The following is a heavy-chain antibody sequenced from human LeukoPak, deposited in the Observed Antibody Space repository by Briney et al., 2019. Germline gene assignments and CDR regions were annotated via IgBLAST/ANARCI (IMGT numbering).Heavy chain of an antibody. Sequence: PGGSLRLSCAASGFTFSYYGIHWVRQAPGKGLEWVAVISYDESNKNYADSVKGRFTISRDNSKNTLYLRMNSLRAEDTAVYYCAKGPSGSGWYYFDYWGQGTLVTVSS. CDR3: AKGPSGSGWYYFDY. D-gene: IGHD6-19*01. J-gene: IGHJ4*02. CDR2: ISYDESNK. CDR1: GFTFSYYG. V-gene: IGHV3-30*18.